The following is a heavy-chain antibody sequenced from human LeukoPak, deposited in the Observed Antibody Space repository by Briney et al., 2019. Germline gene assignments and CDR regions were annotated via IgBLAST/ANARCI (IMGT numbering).Heavy chain of an antibody. J-gene: IGHJ4*02. CDR1: GYTFTRYD. CDR3: ARVLPSALYDFWSGPKDYFDY. Sequence: ASVKVSCKASGYTFTRYDINWVRQATGQGLEWMGWMNPNSGNTGYAQKFQGRVTITRNTSISTAYMELSSLRSEDTAVYYCARVLPSALYDFWSGPKDYFDYWGQGTLVTVSS. D-gene: IGHD3-3*01. CDR2: MNPNSGNT. V-gene: IGHV1-8*03.